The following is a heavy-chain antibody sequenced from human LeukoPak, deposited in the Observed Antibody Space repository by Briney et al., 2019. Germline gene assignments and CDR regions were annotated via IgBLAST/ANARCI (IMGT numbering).Heavy chain of an antibody. D-gene: IGHD6-13*01. V-gene: IGHV1-69*04. J-gene: IGHJ6*02. CDR3: ASPPLLGYSSSWYGPADYYGMDV. CDR2: IIPILGIA. CDR1: GGTFSSYA. Sequence: GASVKVSCKASGGTFSSYAISWVRQAPGQGLEWMGRIIPILGIANYAQKFQGRVTITADKSTSTAYMELSSLRSEDTAVYYCASPPLLGYSSSWYGPADYYGMDVWGQGTTVTVSS.